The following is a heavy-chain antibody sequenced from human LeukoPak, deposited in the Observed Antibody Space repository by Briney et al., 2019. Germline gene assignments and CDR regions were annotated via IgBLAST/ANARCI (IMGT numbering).Heavy chain of an antibody. V-gene: IGHV4-59*01. J-gene: IGHJ3*02. CDR1: GGSISSYY. Sequence: SETLSPTCTVSGGSISSYYWSWIRQPPGKGLEWIGYIYYSGSTNYNPSLKSRVTISVDTSKNQFSLKLSSVTAADTAVYYCAGFPGYYYDSSGYNDAFDIWGQGTMVTVSS. D-gene: IGHD3-22*01. CDR3: AGFPGYYYDSSGYNDAFDI. CDR2: IYYSGST.